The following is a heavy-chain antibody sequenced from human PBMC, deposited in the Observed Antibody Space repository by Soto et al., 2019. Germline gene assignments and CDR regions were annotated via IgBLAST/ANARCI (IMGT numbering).Heavy chain of an antibody. CDR2: IYYSGGT. V-gene: IGHV4-30-4*01. D-gene: IGHD5-12*01. CDR1: GGSISSGDYY. Sequence: QVQLQESGPGLVKPSQTLSLTCTVSGGSISSGDYYWSWIRQPPGKGLEWIGYIYYSGGTYYNPSLKSRVTISVDTSKNQCSLKLSSVTAADTAVYYCARDCKEMATFVYWGQGTLVTVSS. J-gene: IGHJ4*02. CDR3: ARDCKEMATFVY.